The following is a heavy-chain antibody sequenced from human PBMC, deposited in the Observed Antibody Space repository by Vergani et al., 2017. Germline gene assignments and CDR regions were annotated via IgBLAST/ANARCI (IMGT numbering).Heavy chain of an antibody. Sequence: QVQLVQSGAEVKKPGSSVKVSCKASGGTFSSYAISWVRQAPGQGLEWMGGIIPIFGIANYAQKFQGRVTITADKSTSTAYMELSSLRSEDTAVYYCARSTGQGSGSYLGNPYDYWGQGTLVTVSS. V-gene: IGHV1-69*17. CDR2: IIPIFGIA. D-gene: IGHD3-10*01. J-gene: IGHJ4*02. CDR1: GGTFSSYA. CDR3: ARSTGQGSGSYLGNPYDY.